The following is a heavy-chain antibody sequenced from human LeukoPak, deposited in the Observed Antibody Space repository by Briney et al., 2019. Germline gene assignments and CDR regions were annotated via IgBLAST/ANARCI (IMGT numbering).Heavy chain of an antibody. Sequence: ASVKVSCKASGYTFTSYGISWVRQAPGQGLEWMGWISGDNGNTNYGQKFQGRVTMTTDTSTSTAYMELRSLRSDDTAVYYCARDLGIYEGDYWGQGTLVTVSS. CDR3: ARDLGIYEGDY. V-gene: IGHV1-18*01. CDR2: ISGDNGNT. J-gene: IGHJ4*02. CDR1: GYTFTSYG. D-gene: IGHD5/OR15-5a*01.